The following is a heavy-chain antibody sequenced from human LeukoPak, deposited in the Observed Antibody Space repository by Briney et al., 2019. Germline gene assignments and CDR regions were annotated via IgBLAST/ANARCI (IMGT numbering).Heavy chain of an antibody. V-gene: IGHV1-69*13. CDR2: IIPIFVTA. J-gene: IGHJ6*02. CDR3: ARDPGGLHYYYYGMDV. D-gene: IGHD3-16*01. CDR1: GGTFGSYA. Sequence: GGSVKVSCKASGGTFGSYAISWVRQAPEQGLEGMGGIIPIFVTANYAQKFQGRVTITADESTSTAYMELSSLRSEDTAVYYCARDPGGLHYYYYGMDVWGQGTTVTVSS.